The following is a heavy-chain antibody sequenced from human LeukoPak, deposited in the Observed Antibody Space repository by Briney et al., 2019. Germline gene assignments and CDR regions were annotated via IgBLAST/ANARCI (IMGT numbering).Heavy chain of an antibody. J-gene: IGHJ4*02. CDR2: INHSGST. CDR1: GGSFSGYY. Sequence: ASETLSLTCAVYGGSFSGYYWSWIRQPPGKGLEWIGEINHSGSTNYNPSLKSRVTISVDTSKNQFSLKLSSVTAADTAVYYCARHLTLGGGDCYLDYWGQGTLVSVSS. V-gene: IGHV4-34*01. D-gene: IGHD2-21*02. CDR3: ARHLTLGGGDCYLDY.